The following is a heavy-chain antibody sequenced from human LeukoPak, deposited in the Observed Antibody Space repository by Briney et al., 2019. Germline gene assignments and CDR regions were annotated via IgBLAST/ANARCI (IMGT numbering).Heavy chain of an antibody. CDR3: ARDLGELRNYFEY. CDR2: INPSGGST. CDR1: GYTFTSYY. Sequence: ASVKVSCKASGYTFTSYYMHWVRQAPGQGLEWMGIINPSGGSTSYAQKFQGRVTMTRDTSISTAYMELSRLRSDDTAVYYCARDLGELRNYFEYWGQGTLVTVSS. V-gene: IGHV1-46*01. J-gene: IGHJ4*02. D-gene: IGHD1-7*01.